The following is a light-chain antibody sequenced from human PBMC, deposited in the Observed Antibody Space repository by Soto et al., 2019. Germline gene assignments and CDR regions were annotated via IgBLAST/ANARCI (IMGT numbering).Light chain of an antibody. V-gene: IGKV1-39*01. CDR1: QSISSY. Sequence: DIQMTQSPSSLSASVGDRVTITCRASQSISSYLNWYQQKPGKAPKLLIYAASSLQSGVPSRFSGSGSGTDFTLTISSLQPEDFGTDYRQQSYSIPGTFGQGTKVDIK. CDR3: QQSYSIPGT. CDR2: AAS. J-gene: IGKJ1*01.